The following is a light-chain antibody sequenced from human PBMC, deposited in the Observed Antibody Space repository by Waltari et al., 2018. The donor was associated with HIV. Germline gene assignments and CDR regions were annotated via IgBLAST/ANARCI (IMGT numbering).Light chain of an antibody. V-gene: IGLV1-51*01. CDR2: DND. Sequence: QSVLTQPPSLSAAPGQQVTISCSARISNIGNNYVSWYQHLPGTAPKLLIYDNDQRASGIPDRFSASKSGTSASLGITGLQTGDEADYYCGTWDSSLSIGVFGGGTKLTVL. J-gene: IGLJ2*01. CDR1: ISNIGNNY. CDR3: GTWDSSLSIGV.